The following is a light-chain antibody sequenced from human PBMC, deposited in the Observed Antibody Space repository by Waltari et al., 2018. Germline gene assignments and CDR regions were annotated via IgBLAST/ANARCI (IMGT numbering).Light chain of an antibody. CDR2: LGS. Sequence: IVLTQSPLSLPVAPGEPASISCRSSQSLLHSNAYTYLDWYLQKPGQPPQLLIYLGSFRAFGVPDRFSGTGSGTDFTLEISRVEAVDVGVYYCMQTLQTRAFGQGTRVEI. J-gene: IGKJ1*01. V-gene: IGKV2-28*01. CDR1: QSLLHSNAYTY. CDR3: MQTLQTRA.